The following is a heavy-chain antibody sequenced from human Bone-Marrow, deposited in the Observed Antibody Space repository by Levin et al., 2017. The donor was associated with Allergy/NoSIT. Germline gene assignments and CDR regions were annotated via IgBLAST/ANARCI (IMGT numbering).Heavy chain of an antibody. V-gene: IGHV4-39*07. J-gene: IGHJ4*02. D-gene: IGHD3-16*02. CDR2: IYYSGST. CDR3: ARDGMSTFGGVIVTKFDY. CDR1: GGSISSSSYY. Sequence: ASQTLSLPCTVSGGSISSSSYYWGWIRQPPGKGLEWIGSIYYSGSTYYNPSLKSRVTISVDTSKNQFSLKLSSVTAADTAVYYCARDGMSTFGGVIVTKFDYWGQGTLVTVSS.